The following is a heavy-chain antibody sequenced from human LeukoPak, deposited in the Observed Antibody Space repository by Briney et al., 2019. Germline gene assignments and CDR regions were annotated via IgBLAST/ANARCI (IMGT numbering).Heavy chain of an antibody. J-gene: IGHJ6*03. V-gene: IGHV1-2*02. CDR2: INPNTGDT. CDR3: ARDAYSIGKYFPSLSQNYMDV. CDR1: GYRFIDYF. Sequence: ASVKVSCKASGYRFIDYFIHWVRQAPGQGPECMGWINPNTGDTKYVQRFQGRVTMTRDTSSSTAYMELSGLNSDDTAMCFCARDAYSIGKYFPSLSQNYMDVWGKGTTVTVSS. D-gene: IGHD4-11*01.